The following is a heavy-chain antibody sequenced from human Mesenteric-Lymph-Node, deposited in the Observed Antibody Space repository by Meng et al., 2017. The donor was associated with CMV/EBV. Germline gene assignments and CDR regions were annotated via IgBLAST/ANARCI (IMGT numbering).Heavy chain of an antibody. Sequence: GGSLRLSCAASGITFSSYGMHWVRQAPGKGLEWVAFIRYDGSNKYYADSVKGRFTISRDNSKNTLYLQMNSLRAEDTAVYYCARGADTAMVSAWFDPWGQGTLVTVSS. D-gene: IGHD5-18*01. CDR3: ARGADTAMVSAWFDP. CDR2: IRYDGSNK. J-gene: IGHJ5*02. CDR1: GITFSSYG. V-gene: IGHV3-30*02.